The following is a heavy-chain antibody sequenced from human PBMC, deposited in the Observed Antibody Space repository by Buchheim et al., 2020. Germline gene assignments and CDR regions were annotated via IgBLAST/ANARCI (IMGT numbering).Heavy chain of an antibody. CDR3: ARRVAEWLVSGRGYYYYGMDV. CDR2: IYYSGST. V-gene: IGHV4-39*01. CDR1: GGSISSSSYY. D-gene: IGHD6-19*01. Sequence: QLQLQESGPGLVKPSETLSLTCTVSGGSISSSSYYWGWIRQPPGKGLEWIGSIYYSGSTYYNPSLKSRVTISVDTSKNQFSLKLSSVTAADTAVYYCARRVAEWLVSGRGYYYYGMDVWGQGTT. J-gene: IGHJ6*02.